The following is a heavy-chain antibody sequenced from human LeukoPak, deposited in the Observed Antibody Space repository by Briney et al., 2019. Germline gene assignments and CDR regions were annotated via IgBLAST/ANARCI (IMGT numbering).Heavy chain of an antibody. Sequence: GGSLRLSCAASGFTFSSYAMSWVRQAPGKGLEWVSAISGSGGSTYYADSVKGRFTISRDNSKNTLYLQMNSLRAGDTAIYYCVKGAVGGSYDYWGQGTLVTVSS. V-gene: IGHV3-23*01. J-gene: IGHJ4*02. D-gene: IGHD1-26*01. CDR1: GFTFSSYA. CDR3: VKGAVGGSYDY. CDR2: ISGSGGST.